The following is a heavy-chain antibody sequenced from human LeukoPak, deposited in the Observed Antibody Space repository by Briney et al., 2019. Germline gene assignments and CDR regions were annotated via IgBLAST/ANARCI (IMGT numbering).Heavy chain of an antibody. CDR1: GYTFTGYY. Sequence: GASVKVSCKASGYTFTGYYMHWVRQAPGQGLEWMGWINPNSGGTNYAQKFQGRVTMTRDTSISTAYMELSRLRSDDTAVYYCARDREWGSYLHYLDYWGQGTLVTVSS. CDR2: INPNSGGT. V-gene: IGHV1-2*02. CDR3: ARDREWGSYLHYLDY. J-gene: IGHJ4*02. D-gene: IGHD1-26*01.